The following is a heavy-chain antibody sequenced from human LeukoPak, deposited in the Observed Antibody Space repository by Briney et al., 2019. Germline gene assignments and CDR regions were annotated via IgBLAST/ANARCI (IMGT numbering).Heavy chain of an antibody. CDR1: GVSISSGDYY. CDR3: ARDPGPVVATKVDAFDI. CDR2: IYYSGST. J-gene: IGHJ3*02. Sequence: PSQTLSLTCTVSGVSISSGDYYWSWIRQPPGKGLEWIGYIYYSGSTYYNPSLKSRVTISVDTSKNQFSLKLSSVTAADTAVYYCARDPGPVVATKVDAFDIWGQGTMVTVSS. V-gene: IGHV4-30-4*01. D-gene: IGHD2-21*02.